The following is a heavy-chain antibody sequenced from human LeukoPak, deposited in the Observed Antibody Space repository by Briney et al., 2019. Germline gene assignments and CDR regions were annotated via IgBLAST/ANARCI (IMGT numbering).Heavy chain of an antibody. CDR2: IYYTGKT. V-gene: IGHV4-39*01. Sequence: SETLSLTCTVSGGSISSTSYYWGWIRQPPGKGLEWIGSIYYTGKTYYNVSLKSRVTISVDTSKNQFSLKLSSVTAADTAVYYCARHRTVNWGPDESFDYWGQGALVTVSS. J-gene: IGHJ4*02. D-gene: IGHD7-27*01. CDR1: GGSISSTSYY. CDR3: ARHRTVNWGPDESFDY.